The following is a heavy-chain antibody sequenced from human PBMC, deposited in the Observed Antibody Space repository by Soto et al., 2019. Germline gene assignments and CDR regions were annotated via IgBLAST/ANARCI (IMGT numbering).Heavy chain of an antibody. D-gene: IGHD5-18*01. Sequence: QVQLQESGPGLVKPSQTLSLACTVSGGSVGSGEYYYSWIRQPPGKGLEWIGYIYDSGITNYTPSLKGRVTMSLDMSNNQVSLKLSSATAADTAVYFCARDVAHGYTENVWGQGTMVTVSS. V-gene: IGHV4-30-4*01. J-gene: IGHJ3*01. CDR3: ARDVAHGYTENV. CDR1: GGSVGSGEYY. CDR2: IYDSGIT.